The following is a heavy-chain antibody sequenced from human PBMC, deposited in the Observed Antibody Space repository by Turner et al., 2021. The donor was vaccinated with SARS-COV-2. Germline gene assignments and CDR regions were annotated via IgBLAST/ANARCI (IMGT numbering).Heavy chain of an antibody. CDR1: GFTFSSYA. CDR3: AATNYYGSGSSY. CDR2: ISSNGGST. Sequence: EVQLVESGGGLVQPGGSLRLSGAASGFTFSSYAMHWVRQAPGKGLEYVSAISSNGGSTYYANSVKGRFTISRDNSKNTLYLQMGSLRAEDMAVYYCAATNYYGSGSSYWGQGTLVTVSS. D-gene: IGHD3-10*01. J-gene: IGHJ4*02. V-gene: IGHV3-64*01.